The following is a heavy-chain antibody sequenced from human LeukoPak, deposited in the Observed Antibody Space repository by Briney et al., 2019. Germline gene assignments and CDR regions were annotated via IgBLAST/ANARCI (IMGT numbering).Heavy chain of an antibody. CDR1: GYTFTSYD. CDR2: INPSGGST. Sequence: ASVKVSCKASGYTFTSYDMHWVRQAPGQGLEWMGIINPSGGSTSYGQKFQGRVTMTRDMSTSTVYMELSSLRSEDTAVYYCATPIGMNDAFDIWGQGTMVTVSS. V-gene: IGHV1-46*01. D-gene: IGHD2/OR15-2a*01. J-gene: IGHJ3*02. CDR3: ATPIGMNDAFDI.